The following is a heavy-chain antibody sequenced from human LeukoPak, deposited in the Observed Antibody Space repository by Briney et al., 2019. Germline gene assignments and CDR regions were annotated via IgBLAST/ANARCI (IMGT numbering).Heavy chain of an antibody. J-gene: IGHJ4*02. D-gene: IGHD6-19*01. V-gene: IGHV4-38-2*02. CDR2: IYHSGST. CDR1: GYSISSGYY. CDR3: ARLGYSSGWYEDY. Sequence: PSETLSLTCTVSGYSISSGYYWGWIRQPPGKGLEWIGSIYHSGSTYYNPSLKSRVTISVDTSKNQFSLKLSSVTAADTAVYYCARLGYSSGWYEDYWGQGTLVTVSS.